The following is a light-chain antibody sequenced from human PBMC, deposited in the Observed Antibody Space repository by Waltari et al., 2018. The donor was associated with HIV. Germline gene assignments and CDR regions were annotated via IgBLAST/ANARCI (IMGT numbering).Light chain of an antibody. CDR1: RSVGTF. Sequence: EIVLTQSPATLSVSPGERATLSCRASRSVGTFLAWYQQKLGQAPRLLIYDVSNRATGIPARFSGSGSETDFTLTINGLEPEDFATYYCQQRIDWPLTFGGGTKVDI. CDR3: QQRIDWPLT. V-gene: IGKV3-11*01. J-gene: IGKJ4*01. CDR2: DVS.